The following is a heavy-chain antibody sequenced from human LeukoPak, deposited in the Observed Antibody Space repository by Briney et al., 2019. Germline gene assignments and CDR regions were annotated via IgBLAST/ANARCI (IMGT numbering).Heavy chain of an antibody. Sequence: SETLPLTCTVSGDSISSHYWSWIRQPPGKGLEWIGYIYDSGSTNYNPSLKSRVTISVDTSKNQFSLKLSSVTAADTAVYYCARFPRYWGQGILATVSS. CDR1: GDSISSHY. J-gene: IGHJ4*02. V-gene: IGHV4-59*11. CDR3: ARFPRY. CDR2: IYDSGST.